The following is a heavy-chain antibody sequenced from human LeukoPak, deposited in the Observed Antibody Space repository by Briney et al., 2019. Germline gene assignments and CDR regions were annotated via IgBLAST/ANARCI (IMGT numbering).Heavy chain of an antibody. J-gene: IGHJ4*02. Sequence: GGSLRLSCAASGFTFSDYHMSWIRQPPGKGLEWVSYISSSGRTIYYADSVKGRFTISRDNAKNSLYLQMNSLRAEGTAVYYCAGNKLIRSGYWGSRVDTDYWGQGTLVTVSS. CDR3: AGNKLIRSGYWGSRVDTDY. CDR2: ISSSGRTI. V-gene: IGHV3-11*04. CDR1: GFTFSDYH. D-gene: IGHD5-18*01.